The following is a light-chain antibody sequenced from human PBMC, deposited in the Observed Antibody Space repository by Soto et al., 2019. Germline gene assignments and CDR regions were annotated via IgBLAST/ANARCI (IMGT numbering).Light chain of an antibody. V-gene: IGLV1-47*02. Sequence: QSVLTQPPSSSGTPGQRVTISCSGSISNIGSNYVYWYQQLPGTAPKLLIYSNNQRPSGVPDRFSGSKSGSSASLAISGLRSEDEADYYCAAWDDSLSVVFGGGTKLTVL. J-gene: IGLJ2*01. CDR1: ISNIGSNY. CDR3: AAWDDSLSVV. CDR2: SNN.